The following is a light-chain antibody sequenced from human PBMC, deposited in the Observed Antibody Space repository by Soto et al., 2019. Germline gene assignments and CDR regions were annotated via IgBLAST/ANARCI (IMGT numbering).Light chain of an antibody. J-gene: IGKJ1*01. CDR2: GAS. V-gene: IGKV3-15*01. Sequence: EIVMTQSPATLSVSPGEGATLSCRASQTVSSNLAWYQQVPGQAPRLLIYGASTRATGVPARFSGSGSGTESTLTISRLQSEDFAVYYCQQYNNWPRTFGKGTKVEVK. CDR1: QTVSSN. CDR3: QQYNNWPRT.